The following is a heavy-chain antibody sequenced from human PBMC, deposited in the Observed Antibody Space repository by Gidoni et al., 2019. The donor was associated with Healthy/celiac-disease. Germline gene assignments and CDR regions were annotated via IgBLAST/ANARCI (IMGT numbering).Heavy chain of an antibody. CDR2: IWYDGSNK. CDR3: ARDAGGTEYYFDY. J-gene: IGHJ4*02. Sequence: QVQLVESGGGVVQPGRSLRLSCAASGFTFSSYGMPWVRQAPGKGLEWVAVIWYDGSNKYYADSVKGRFTISRDNSKNTLYLQMNSLRAEDTAVYYCARDAGGTEYYFDYWGQGTLVTVSS. D-gene: IGHD2-15*01. CDR1: GFTFSSYG. V-gene: IGHV3-33*01.